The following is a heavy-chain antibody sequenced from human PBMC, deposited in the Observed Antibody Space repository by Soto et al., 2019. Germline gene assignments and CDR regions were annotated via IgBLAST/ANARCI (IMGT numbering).Heavy chain of an antibody. J-gene: IGHJ6*04. V-gene: IGHV4-59*12. Sequence: SETLSLTCTVSGGSIRSYCWTWIRQPPGEGLEWIGCICNSGSTNYNPSLKSRVTISVDKSKNQFSLKLSSVTAADTAVYYCARIRGGGWRFLESWGKGTTVTVSS. CDR1: GGSIRSYC. D-gene: IGHD3-3*01. CDR3: ARIRGGGWRFLES. CDR2: ICNSGST.